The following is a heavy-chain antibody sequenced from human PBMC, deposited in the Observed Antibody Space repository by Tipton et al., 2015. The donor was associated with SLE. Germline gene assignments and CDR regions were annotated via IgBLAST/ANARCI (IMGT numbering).Heavy chain of an antibody. CDR2: INHSGST. V-gene: IGHV4-34*01. CDR1: GGSFSGYY. Sequence: TLSLTCAVYGGSFSGYYWSWIRQPPGKGLEWIGEINHSGSTNYNPSLKSRVAISIDTSRKQFSLKLTSVTAADTAVYYCARGRNSWNNEAFHIWGQGTMVTVSS. J-gene: IGHJ3*02. CDR3: ARGRNSWNNEAFHI. D-gene: IGHD1/OR15-1a*01.